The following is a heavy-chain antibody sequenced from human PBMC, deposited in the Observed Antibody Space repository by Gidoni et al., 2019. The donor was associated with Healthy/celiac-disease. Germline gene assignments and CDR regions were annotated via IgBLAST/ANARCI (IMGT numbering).Heavy chain of an antibody. V-gene: IGHV3-15*01. D-gene: IGHD1-7*01. CDR1: GFTFSNAW. CDR3: TTDVIWNYPDY. CDR2: IKSKTDGGTT. J-gene: IGHJ4*02. Sequence: EVQLVESGGGLVKPGGSLSLSCAASGFTFSNAWMSWVRQAPGKGLEWVGRIKSKTDGGTTDYAAPVKGRFTITRDDSKNTLYLQRNSLKTEDTAVYYCTTDVIWNYPDYWGQGTLVTVSS.